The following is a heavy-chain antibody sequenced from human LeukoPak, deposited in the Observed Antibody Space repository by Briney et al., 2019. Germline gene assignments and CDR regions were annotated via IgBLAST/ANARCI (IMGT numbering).Heavy chain of an antibody. D-gene: IGHD2-2*01. CDR1: GFTFSSYT. CDR3: ARDRVVVVPAATLDY. Sequence: GGSLRLSCAASGFTFSSYTMNWVRQAPGKGLEWVSYISSSSSTIYYADSVKGRFTISRDNAKNSLYLQMNSLRAEDTAVYYCARDRVVVVPAATLDYWGQGTLVTVSS. CDR2: ISSSSSTI. V-gene: IGHV3-48*04. J-gene: IGHJ4*02.